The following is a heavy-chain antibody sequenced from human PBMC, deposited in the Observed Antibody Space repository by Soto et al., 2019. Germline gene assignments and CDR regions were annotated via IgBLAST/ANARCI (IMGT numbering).Heavy chain of an antibody. CDR2: IYYSGST. CDR1: GGSISSYY. J-gene: IGHJ3*02. Sequence: PSETLSLTCTVSGGSISSYYWSWIRQPPGKGLEWIGYIYYSGSTNYNPSLKSRVTISVDTSKNQFSLKLSSVTAADTAVYYCARVGSGYDNDAFDIWGQGKMVTVSS. V-gene: IGHV4-59*01. CDR3: ARVGSGYDNDAFDI. D-gene: IGHD5-12*01.